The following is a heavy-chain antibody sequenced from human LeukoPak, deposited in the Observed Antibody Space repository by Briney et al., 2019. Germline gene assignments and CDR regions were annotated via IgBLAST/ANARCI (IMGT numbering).Heavy chain of an antibody. CDR1: GFTFSNYA. Sequence: GGSLRLSCAASGFTFSNYAMSWVRQAPGKGLEWVSGISGSGGSTYYADSVKGRFTISRDNFKNTLYLQMNSLTDEDTAVYYCAKKWGVGTTTLDYFDYWGQGTLVTVSS. CDR3: AKKWGVGTTTLDYFDY. CDR2: ISGSGGST. V-gene: IGHV3-23*01. D-gene: IGHD1-26*01. J-gene: IGHJ4*02.